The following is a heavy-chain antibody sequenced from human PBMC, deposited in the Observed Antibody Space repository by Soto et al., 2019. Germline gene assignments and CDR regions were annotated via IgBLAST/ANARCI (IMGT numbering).Heavy chain of an antibody. Sequence: VSVKVSCKASGYTFTGYYMHWVRQAPGQGLEWMGWINPNSGGTNYAQKFQGWVTMTRDTSISTAYMELSRLRSDDTAVYYCARVEHSSSWYYGMDVWGQGTTVTVSS. V-gene: IGHV1-2*04. CDR1: GYTFTGYY. CDR2: INPNSGGT. CDR3: ARVEHSSSWYYGMDV. J-gene: IGHJ6*02. D-gene: IGHD6-13*01.